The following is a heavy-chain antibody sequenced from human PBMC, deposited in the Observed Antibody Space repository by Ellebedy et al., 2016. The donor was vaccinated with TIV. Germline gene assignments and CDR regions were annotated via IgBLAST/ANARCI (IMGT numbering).Heavy chain of an antibody. D-gene: IGHD1-7*01. J-gene: IGHJ4*02. CDR2: TYFSGSS. Sequence: MPSETLSLTCTVSGVSISGFHWTWIRQPPGKGLEWIGYTYFSGSSNYNPSLKSRVTMSVDTSENQFSLRLTSVTAADTALYYCARDGTSVAFDYWGQGTLVTVSS. V-gene: IGHV4-59*08. CDR3: ARDGTSVAFDY. CDR1: GVSISGFH.